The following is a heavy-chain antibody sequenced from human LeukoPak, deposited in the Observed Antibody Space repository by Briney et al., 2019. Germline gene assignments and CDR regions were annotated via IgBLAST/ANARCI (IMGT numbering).Heavy chain of an antibody. CDR3: ATDLGTMVRGVMIYYYYGMDV. CDR1: GFTFSSYS. V-gene: IGHV3-21*01. Sequence: GGSLRLSCAASGFTFSSYSMNWVRQAPGKGLEWVSSISSSSSYIYYADSVKGRFTISRDNAKNSLYLQMNSLRAEDTAVYYCATDLGTMVRGVMIYYYYGMDVWGQGTTVTVSS. J-gene: IGHJ6*02. CDR2: ISSSSSYI. D-gene: IGHD3-10*01.